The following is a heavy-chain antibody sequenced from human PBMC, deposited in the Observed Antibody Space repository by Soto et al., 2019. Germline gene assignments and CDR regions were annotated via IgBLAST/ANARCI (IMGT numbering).Heavy chain of an antibody. V-gene: IGHV4-39*01. Sequence: QLQLQESGPGLVKPSETLSLTCTVSGGSISSSSYYWGWIRQPPGKGLEWIGSIYYSGSTYYNPSLKSRVTISVDTSKNQFSRKRSSVTAADTAVYYCARLGDSSGWFADYWGQGTLVTVSS. D-gene: IGHD6-19*01. CDR3: ARLGDSSGWFADY. J-gene: IGHJ4*02. CDR1: GGSISSSSYY. CDR2: IYYSGST.